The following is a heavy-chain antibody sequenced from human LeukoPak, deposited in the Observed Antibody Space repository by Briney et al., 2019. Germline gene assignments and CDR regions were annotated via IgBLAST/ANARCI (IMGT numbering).Heavy chain of an antibody. Sequence: ASVKVSCKASGYTFTSYDFNWLRQATGQGPEWMGWMNPNSGATGYAQKFQGRVTMTRSASINTAYMELTNLRSEDTAVYYCARESSDGSGSFDYWGQGTLVTVSS. CDR1: GYTFTSYD. V-gene: IGHV1-8*01. CDR3: ARESSDGSGSFDY. D-gene: IGHD3-10*01. J-gene: IGHJ4*02. CDR2: MNPNSGAT.